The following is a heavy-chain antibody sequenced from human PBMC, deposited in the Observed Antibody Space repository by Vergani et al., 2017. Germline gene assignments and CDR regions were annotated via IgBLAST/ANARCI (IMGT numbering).Heavy chain of an antibody. J-gene: IGHJ4*02. CDR1: GFTFSGSA. D-gene: IGHD6-25*01. CDR2: IRSKANSYAT. CDR3: TRHVSRGSSARDTDY. Sequence: VQLVQSGGGVVQPGRSLRLSCAASGFTFSGSAMHWVRQASGKGLEWVGRIRSKANSYATAYAASVKGRFTISRDDSKNTAYLQMNSLKTEDTAVYYCTRHVSRGSSARDTDYWGQGTLVTVSS. V-gene: IGHV3-73*01.